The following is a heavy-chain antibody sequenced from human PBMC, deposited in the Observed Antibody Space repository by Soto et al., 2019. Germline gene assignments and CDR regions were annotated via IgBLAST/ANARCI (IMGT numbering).Heavy chain of an antibody. CDR2: IIPIFGTA. Sequence: GASVKVSCKASGGTFSSYAISWVRQAPGQGLEWMGGIIPIFGTANYAQKFQGRVTITADESTSTAYMELSSLRSEDTAVYYCAREGTDILTGPREHAFDIWGQGTMVTVSS. J-gene: IGHJ3*02. D-gene: IGHD3-9*01. CDR1: GGTFSSYA. CDR3: AREGTDILTGPREHAFDI. V-gene: IGHV1-69*13.